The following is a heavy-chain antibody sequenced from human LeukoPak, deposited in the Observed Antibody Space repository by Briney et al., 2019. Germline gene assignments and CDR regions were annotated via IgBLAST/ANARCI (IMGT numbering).Heavy chain of an antibody. CDR3: AKGHGDYGTGFDQ. Sequence: GGSLRLSCAASGLTFSNYAMSWVRRAPGKGLECVSVISGSGDSTYYADSVKGRFTISRDNSKNTVFLQMNSLRAEDTAVYYCAKGHGDYGTGFDQWGQGTLVTVSS. CDR2: ISGSGDST. D-gene: IGHD4-17*01. CDR1: GLTFSNYA. V-gene: IGHV3-23*01. J-gene: IGHJ4*02.